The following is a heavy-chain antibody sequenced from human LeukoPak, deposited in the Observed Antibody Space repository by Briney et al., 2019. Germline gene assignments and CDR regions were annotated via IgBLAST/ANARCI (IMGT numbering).Heavy chain of an antibody. CDR3: ARQAVGYDYDTSGYYWRH. V-gene: IGHV1-2*02. CDR1: GYTFTDYY. D-gene: IGHD3-22*01. CDR2: INPNSGGT. J-gene: IGHJ4*02. Sequence: ATVKVSCKASGYTFTDYYIHWLRRAPGQGLEWMGWINPNSGGTNFAQRFQGRVTMTRDTSISTAYMELSRLRSDDTAVYYCARQAVGYDYDTSGYYWRHWGQGTLVTVSS.